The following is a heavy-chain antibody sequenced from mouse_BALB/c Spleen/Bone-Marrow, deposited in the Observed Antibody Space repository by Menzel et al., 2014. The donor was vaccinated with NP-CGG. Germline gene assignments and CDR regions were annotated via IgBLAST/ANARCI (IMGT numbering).Heavy chain of an antibody. J-gene: IGHJ4*01. CDR3: THDYDYYAMNY. V-gene: IGHV1-5*01. CDR1: GYTFTSYW. D-gene: IGHD2-4*01. CDR2: IYPGNSDT. Sequence: EVKLVESGTVLARPGASVKMSCKASGYTFTSYWMHWVKPRPGQGLEWIGAIYPGNSDTSYNQKFKGKAKLTAVTSTSTAYMELSSLTNEDSAVYYCTHDYDYYAMNYWGQGTSVTVSS.